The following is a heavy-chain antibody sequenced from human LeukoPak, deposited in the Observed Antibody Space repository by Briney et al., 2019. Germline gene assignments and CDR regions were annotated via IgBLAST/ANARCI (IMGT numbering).Heavy chain of an antibody. J-gene: IGHJ4*02. D-gene: IGHD5-24*01. Sequence: PGESLGLSCAASGFTFSNYWMSWVRQTPGKGLEWVANIKQNGSKKSYVDSVKGRFTISRDNAKNSLYLQMNSLRAEDTAIYYRTRVGYIDEGIDYWGQGTLVTVSS. CDR3: TRVGYIDEGIDY. CDR1: GFTFSNYW. CDR2: IKQNGSKK. V-gene: IGHV3-7*04.